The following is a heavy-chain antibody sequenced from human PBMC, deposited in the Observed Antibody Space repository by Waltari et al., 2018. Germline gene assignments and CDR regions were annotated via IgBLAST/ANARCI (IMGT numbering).Heavy chain of an antibody. V-gene: IGHV5-10-1*03. CDR1: GHSFPIYW. CDR2: IDPSDSYT. CDR3: ARRKDYGGNLFDY. Sequence: EVQLVQSGAEVKTPGAPLRISCKGSGHSFPIYWIGWVRQMPGKGLEWMGKIDPSDSYTNYSPSFQGHVTISADKSISTAYLQCSSLKASDTAIYYCARRKDYGGNLFDYWGQGTLVTVSS. J-gene: IGHJ4*02. D-gene: IGHD4-17*01.